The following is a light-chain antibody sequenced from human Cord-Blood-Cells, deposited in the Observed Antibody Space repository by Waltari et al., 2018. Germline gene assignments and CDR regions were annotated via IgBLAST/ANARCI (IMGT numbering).Light chain of an antibody. CDR2: GAS. Sequence: EIVLTQSPGTLSLSPGERATLSCRASQSVSSSYLAWYQQKPGKAPRLLIYGASSRATGIPDRFSGSGSGTDFTLTISRLETEDFAVYYCQQYGSSLFTFGPGTKVDIK. J-gene: IGKJ3*01. CDR3: QQYGSSLFT. CDR1: QSVSSSY. V-gene: IGKV3-20*01.